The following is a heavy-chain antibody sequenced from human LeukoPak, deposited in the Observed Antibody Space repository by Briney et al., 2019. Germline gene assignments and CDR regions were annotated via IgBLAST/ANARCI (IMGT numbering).Heavy chain of an antibody. CDR3: MSRIPRRRYFDY. CDR1: GGSFSSFY. CDR2: MNYSGST. J-gene: IGHJ4*02. D-gene: IGHD2-21*01. Sequence: SETLSLTCAVYGGSFSSFYWTWIRQPPGKGLEWIGEMNYSGSTNYNPSLKSRVTISGDTSKNQFSLKLYSVTAADTAVYYCMSRIPRRRYFDYWGQGTRVTVSS. V-gene: IGHV4-34*01.